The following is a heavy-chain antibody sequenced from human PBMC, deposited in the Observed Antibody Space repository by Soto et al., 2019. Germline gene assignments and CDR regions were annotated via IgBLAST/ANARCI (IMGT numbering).Heavy chain of an antibody. J-gene: IGHJ6*02. CDR1: GYTFTSYA. CDR2: INAGNGNT. V-gene: IGHV1-3*01. Sequence: ASVKVSCKASGYTFTSYAMHWVRQAPGQRLEWMGWINAGNGNTKYSQKFQGRVTITRDTSACTAYMELSSLRSEDTAVYYCAKDLSLTPDYYYYYGMDVWGQGTTVTVSS. CDR3: AKDLSLTPDYYYYYGMDV.